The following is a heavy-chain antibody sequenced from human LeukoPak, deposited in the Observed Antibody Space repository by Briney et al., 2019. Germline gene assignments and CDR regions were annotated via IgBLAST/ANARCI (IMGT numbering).Heavy chain of an antibody. V-gene: IGHV3-74*01. D-gene: IGHD6-13*01. CDR1: GFTFRDYW. CDR3: ARDYSSSWYYFDY. CDR2: IDNDGHNS. Sequence: GGSLRLSCAGSGFTFRDYWIHWVREPPGKGLVWVPHIDNDGHNSTYTDSVKGRLTISRDNAKKTVYLQMNSLRAEDTAVYYCARDYSSSWYYFDYWGQGTLVTVSS. J-gene: IGHJ4*02.